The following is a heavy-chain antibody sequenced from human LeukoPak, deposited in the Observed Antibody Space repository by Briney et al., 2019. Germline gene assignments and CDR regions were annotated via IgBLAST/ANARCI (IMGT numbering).Heavy chain of an antibody. D-gene: IGHD1-26*01. CDR3: ARVRGSYYGWFDP. CDR1: GFTFSSYG. Sequence: GGSLRLSCAASGFTFSSYGMHWVRQAPGKGLEWVAFIRYDGSNKYYADSVKGRFTISRDNSKNTLYLQMNSLRAEDTAVYYCARVRGSYYGWFDPWGQGTLVTVSS. CDR2: IRYDGSNK. V-gene: IGHV3-30*02. J-gene: IGHJ5*02.